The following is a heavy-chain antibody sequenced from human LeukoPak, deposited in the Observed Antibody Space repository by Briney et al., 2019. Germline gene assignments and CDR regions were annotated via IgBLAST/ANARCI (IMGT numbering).Heavy chain of an antibody. V-gene: IGHV3-30*07. CDR1: GFTFSSYA. CDR3: AKDLGEWELLLALFDW. Sequence: GGSLRLSCAASGFTFSSYAMHWVRQAPGKGLEWVAVISYDGSNKYYADSVKGRFTISRDNSKNTLYLQMNSLRAGDTAVYYCAKDLGEWELLLALFDWGSQATLVTVSS. D-gene: IGHD1-26*01. J-gene: IGHJ4*02. CDR2: ISYDGSNK.